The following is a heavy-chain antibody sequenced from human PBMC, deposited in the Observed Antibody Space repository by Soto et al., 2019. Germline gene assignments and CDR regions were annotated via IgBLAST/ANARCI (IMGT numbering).Heavy chain of an antibody. V-gene: IGHV1-18*04. J-gene: IGHJ5*02. CDR2: IKVDSGYT. Sequence: QLQLVQSAAEVKKPGASVRVSCKAYGYPFIKYGISWIRQAPEQGLEWMGWIKVDSGYTNYAQKFQGRVTMTADTSSDTAFMALRSLRLDDTAVYFCATSSDTGFDPGGQGTLVSVSS. CDR3: ATSSDTGFDP. CDR1: GYPFIKYG. D-gene: IGHD3-9*01.